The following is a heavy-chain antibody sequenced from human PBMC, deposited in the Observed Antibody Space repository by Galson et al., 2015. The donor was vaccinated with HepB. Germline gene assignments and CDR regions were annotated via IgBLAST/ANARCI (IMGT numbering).Heavy chain of an antibody. Sequence: SLRLSCAASGFTFSGSAMHWVRQASGKGLEWVGRIRSKANSYATAYAASVKGRFTISRDDSKNTAYLQMNSLKTEDTAVYYCTTDSLALVQSDSSGLTPHFDYWGQGTLVTVSS. CDR3: TTDSLALVQSDSSGLTPHFDY. CDR2: IRSKANSYAT. J-gene: IGHJ4*02. D-gene: IGHD3-22*01. CDR1: GFTFSGSA. V-gene: IGHV3-73*01.